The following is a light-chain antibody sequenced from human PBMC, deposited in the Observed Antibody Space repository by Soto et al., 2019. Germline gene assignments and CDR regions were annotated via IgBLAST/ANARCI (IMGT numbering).Light chain of an antibody. Sequence: QLVLTQSPSASASLGASVKLTCTLSSGHSSYAIAWHQQQPEKGPRYLMKLNSDGSHSKGDGIPDRFSGSSSGAERYLTISSLQSEDEADYYCQTWGTGILVFGGGTKLTVL. J-gene: IGLJ3*02. V-gene: IGLV4-69*01. CDR2: LNSDGSH. CDR3: QTWGTGILV. CDR1: SGHSSYA.